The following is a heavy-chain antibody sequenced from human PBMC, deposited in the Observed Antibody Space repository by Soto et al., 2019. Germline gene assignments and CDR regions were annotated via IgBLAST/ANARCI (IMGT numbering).Heavy chain of an antibody. V-gene: IGHV3-30*03. D-gene: IGHD2-2*02. CDR1: GFTFSSYG. J-gene: IGHJ5*02. Sequence: ESGGGVVQPGRSLRLSCAASGFTFSSYGMHWVRQAPGKGLEWVAVISYDGSNKYYADSVKGRFTISRDNSKNTLYLQMNSLRAEDTAVYYCAVEDCSSTSCYSWRDNWFDPWGQGTLVTVSS. CDR3: AVEDCSSTSCYSWRDNWFDP. CDR2: ISYDGSNK.